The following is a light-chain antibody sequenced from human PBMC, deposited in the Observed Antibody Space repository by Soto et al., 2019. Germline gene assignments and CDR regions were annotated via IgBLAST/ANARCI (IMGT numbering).Light chain of an antibody. Sequence: EIVLTQSPGTLSLSPGERATLSCRASQSVSSSHLAWFQQKPGQAPRLLIYDASSRATGIPDRFSGSGSGTEFTLTISRLKPEDFAVYYCEQYDNSQWTFGQGTKVEIK. CDR3: EQYDNSQWT. J-gene: IGKJ1*01. CDR1: QSVSSSH. CDR2: DAS. V-gene: IGKV3-20*01.